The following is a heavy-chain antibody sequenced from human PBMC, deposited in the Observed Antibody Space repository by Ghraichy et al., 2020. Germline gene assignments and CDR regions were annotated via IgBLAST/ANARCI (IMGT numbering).Heavy chain of an antibody. J-gene: IGHJ6*04. CDR3: ARGIGGLLWFGVMDV. V-gene: IGHV3-74*01. CDR1: GFTFSSYW. CDR2: INSDGSST. D-gene: IGHD3-10*01. Sequence: LSLTCVASGFTFSSYWMHWVRQAPGKGLVWVSRINSDGSSTSYADSVKGRFTISRDNAKNTLYLQMNSLRAEDTAVYYCARGIGGLLWFGVMDVWGKGTTVTVSS.